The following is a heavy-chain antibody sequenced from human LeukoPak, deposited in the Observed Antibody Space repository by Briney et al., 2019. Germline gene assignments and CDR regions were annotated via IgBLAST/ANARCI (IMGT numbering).Heavy chain of an antibody. Sequence: ATVNVSCKVSVYTLPELSMHWVQPAPGKALEWMGGFYPEDGETVYAQNFQGRVTMTEDTATDTAYMELFSLRSEDTAVYYCATVANGYYYYWGQGTLVTVSS. D-gene: IGHD3-22*01. CDR2: FYPEDGET. CDR1: VYTLPELS. CDR3: ATVANGYYYY. J-gene: IGHJ4*02. V-gene: IGHV1-24*01.